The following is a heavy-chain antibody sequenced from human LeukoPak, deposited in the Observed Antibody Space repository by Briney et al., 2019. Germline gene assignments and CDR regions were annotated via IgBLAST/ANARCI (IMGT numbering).Heavy chain of an antibody. D-gene: IGHD4-17*01. J-gene: IGHJ6*03. CDR3: AKDRDYGDYPSAYYYYMDV. V-gene: IGHV3-7*01. Sequence: GGSLRLSCAASGFTFSNYWMTWVRQAPGKGLEWVANINHDGSAKYYVDSVKGRFTISRDNSKNMLYLQMNSLRAEDTAVYHCAKDRDYGDYPSAYYYYMDVWGKGTTVTVSS. CDR1: GFTFSNYW. CDR2: INHDGSAK.